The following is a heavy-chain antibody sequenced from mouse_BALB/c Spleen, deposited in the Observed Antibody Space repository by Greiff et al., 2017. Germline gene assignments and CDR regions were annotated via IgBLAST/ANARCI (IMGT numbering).Heavy chain of an antibody. J-gene: IGHJ4*01. CDR1: GYTFTDYY. V-gene: IGHV1-77*01. CDR2: IYPGSGNT. Sequence: VKLVESGAELARPGASVKLSCKASGYTFTDYYINWVKQRTGQGLEWIGEIYPGSGNTYYNEKFKGKATLTADKSSSTAYMQLSSLTSEDSAVYFCARSRYYGSSSYAMDYWGQGTSVTVSS. D-gene: IGHD1-1*01. CDR3: ARSRYYGSSSYAMDY.